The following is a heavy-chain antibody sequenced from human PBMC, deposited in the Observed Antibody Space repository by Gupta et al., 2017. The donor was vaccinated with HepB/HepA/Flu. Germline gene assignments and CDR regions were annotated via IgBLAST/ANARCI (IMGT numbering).Heavy chain of an antibody. CDR2: INPNTGGT. CDR3: ASGGDCPRSGDCDH. D-gene: IGHD2-21*02. J-gene: IGHJ4*02. V-gene: IGHV1-2*02. Sequence: IHWVRQAPGQGLEWLCWINPNTGGTEYAQKFQDRVTVTRDTSSQTTFLGLRRRMCDDIAVYYCASGGDCPRSGDCDHWCQGTLGSVSS.